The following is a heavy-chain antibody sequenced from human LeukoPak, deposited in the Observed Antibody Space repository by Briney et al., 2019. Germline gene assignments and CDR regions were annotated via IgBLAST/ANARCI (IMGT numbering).Heavy chain of an antibody. CDR3: ARSLIVANPLDV. D-gene: IGHD5-12*01. V-gene: IGHV3-11*06. CDR2: ISSSSSYT. J-gene: IGHJ6*04. CDR1: GFTFSDYY. Sequence: GGSLRLSCAASGFTFSDYYMSWIRQAPGKGLEWVSYISSSSSYTNYADSVKGRFTISRDNAKNSLYLQMNSLRAEDTAVYYYARSLIVANPLDVWGKGTTVTVSS.